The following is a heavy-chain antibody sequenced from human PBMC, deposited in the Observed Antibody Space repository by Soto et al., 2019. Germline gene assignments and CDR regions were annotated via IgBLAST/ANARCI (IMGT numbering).Heavy chain of an antibody. CDR1: GFTFSSYA. D-gene: IGHD1-26*01. CDR3: VRHTAIYFRDEFDC. CDR2: MSGSGGTT. J-gene: IGHJ4*02. Sequence: VQLLESGGGSVQPGGSLRLSCAASGFTFSSYAITWVRQAPGKGLEWVSAMSGSGGTTYYADSARGRFTISRDNSKNTLYLQMDNLRAEDTAVYYCVRHTAIYFRDEFDCWGQGVLVTVSS. V-gene: IGHV3-23*01.